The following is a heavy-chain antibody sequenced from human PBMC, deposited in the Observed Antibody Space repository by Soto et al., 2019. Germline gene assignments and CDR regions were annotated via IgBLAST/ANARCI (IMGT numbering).Heavy chain of an antibody. Sequence: EVQLVGSGGGLVQPGGSLRLSCAASGFSFSSFAMHWVRQAPGKGLEYVSAISSNGGSTYYANSVKGRFTISRDNSKNTLYLQMGSLRLEDMGIYYCATEYDGGGWYVYWGQGTRVTVSS. CDR1: GFSFSSFA. CDR3: ATEYDGGGWYVY. V-gene: IGHV3-64*01. CDR2: ISSNGGST. J-gene: IGHJ4*02. D-gene: IGHD6-19*01.